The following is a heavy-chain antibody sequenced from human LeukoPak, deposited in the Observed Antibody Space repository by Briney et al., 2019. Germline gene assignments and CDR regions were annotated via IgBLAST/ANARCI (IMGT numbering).Heavy chain of an antibody. V-gene: IGHV5-10-1*01. Sequence: HGESLKISCKGSGYSFTSYWISWVRQMPGKGLEWMGRIDPSDSYTNYSPSFQGHVTISADKSISTAYLQWSSLKASDTAMYYCARPPHGDPDRYYYYGMDVWGQGTTVTVSS. CDR3: ARPPHGDPDRYYYYGMDV. D-gene: IGHD4-17*01. CDR1: GYSFTSYW. J-gene: IGHJ6*02. CDR2: IDPSDSYT.